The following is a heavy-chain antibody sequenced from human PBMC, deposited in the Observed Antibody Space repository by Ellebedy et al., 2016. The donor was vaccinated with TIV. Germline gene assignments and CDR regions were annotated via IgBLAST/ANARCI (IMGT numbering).Heavy chain of an antibody. CDR2: IYYSGST. V-gene: IGHV4-39*01. Sequence: MPSETLSLTCTVSGGSISSSSYYWGRIRQPPGKGLEWIGSIYYSGSTYYNPSLKSRVTISVDTSKNQFSLKLSSVTAADTAVYYCARQANYYGSGSPLGYGVDVWGQGTTVTVSS. D-gene: IGHD3-10*01. CDR3: ARQANYYGSGSPLGYGVDV. CDR1: GGSISSSSYY. J-gene: IGHJ6*02.